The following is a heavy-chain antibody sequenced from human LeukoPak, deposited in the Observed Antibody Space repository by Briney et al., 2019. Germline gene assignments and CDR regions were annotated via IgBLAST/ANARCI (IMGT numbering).Heavy chain of an antibody. V-gene: IGHV3-30*18. J-gene: IGHJ4*02. CDR3: AKGGGSGWYSDY. CDR2: ISYDGSNK. D-gene: IGHD6-19*01. CDR1: GFTFSSYG. Sequence: PGGSLRLSCAASGFTFSSYGMHWVRQAPGKGLKWVAVISYDGSNKYYADSVKGRFTISRDNSKNTLYLQMNSLRAEDTAVYYCAKGGGSGWYSDYWGQGTLVTVSS.